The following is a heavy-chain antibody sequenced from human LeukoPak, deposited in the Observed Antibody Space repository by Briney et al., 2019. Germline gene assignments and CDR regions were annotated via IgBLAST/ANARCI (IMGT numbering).Heavy chain of an antibody. Sequence: GGSLRLSCAASGFTFSSYWMSWVRQAPGKGLGWVANIKQDGSEKYYVDSVKGRFTISRDNAKNSLYLQMNSLRAEDTAVYYCARDTPPPYYDFWSGYPTAYYFDYWGQGTLVTVSS. J-gene: IGHJ4*02. CDR2: IKQDGSEK. CDR1: GFTFSSYW. CDR3: ARDTPPPYYDFWSGYPTAYYFDY. V-gene: IGHV3-7*01. D-gene: IGHD3-3*01.